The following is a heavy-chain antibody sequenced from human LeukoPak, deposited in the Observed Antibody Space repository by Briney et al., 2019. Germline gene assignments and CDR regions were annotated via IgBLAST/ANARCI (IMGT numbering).Heavy chain of an antibody. CDR3: AREEGNWFDP. Sequence: PSETLSLTCAVYGGPFSGYYWTWIRQPAGKGLEWIGRIYTSGSTNYNPSLKSRVTMSVDTSKNQFSLKLSSVTAADTAVYYCAREEGNWFDPWGQGTLVTVSS. J-gene: IGHJ5*02. V-gene: IGHV4-4*07. CDR2: IYTSGST. CDR1: GGPFSGYY.